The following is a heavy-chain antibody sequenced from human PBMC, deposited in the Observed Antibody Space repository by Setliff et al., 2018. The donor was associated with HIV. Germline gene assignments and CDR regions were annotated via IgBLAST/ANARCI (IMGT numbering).Heavy chain of an antibody. CDR3: TRDLWGDDYYYNNMDV. J-gene: IGHJ6*03. Sequence: SETLSLTCTVSGGSIGGFYWNWIRQSAGKGLQWIGRIYDTGSTKYNPSLKSRLTMSLDTSKNQFSLKVTSVTAADTAVYYCTRDLWGDDYYYNNMDVWGKGTTVTVSS. D-gene: IGHD2-21*02. V-gene: IGHV4-4*07. CDR1: GGSIGGFY. CDR2: IYDTGST.